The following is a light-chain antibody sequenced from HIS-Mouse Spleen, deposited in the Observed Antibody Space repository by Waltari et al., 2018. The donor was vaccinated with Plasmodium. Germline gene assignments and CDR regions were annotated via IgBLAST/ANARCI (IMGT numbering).Light chain of an antibody. V-gene: IGKV3-15*01. CDR3: QQYNNWSFT. CDR2: GAS. Sequence: EIVMTQSPATLSVSPGERATLSCRASQSVSSNLAWYQQKPGQAPRLLIYGASTRATGIPARFSGSGSGTEVTLNISSLQSEDFAVYYCQQYNNWSFTFGPGTKVDIK. J-gene: IGKJ3*01. CDR1: QSVSSN.